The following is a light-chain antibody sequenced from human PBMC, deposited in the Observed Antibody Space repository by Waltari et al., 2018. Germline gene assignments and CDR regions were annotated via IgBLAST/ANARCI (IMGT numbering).Light chain of an antibody. CDR3: QQLNIYPHT. CDR2: KVS. CDR1: QSLEHSDGNTY. Sequence: DVVMTQSPLSLPVTLGQPASISCNFTQSLEHSDGNTYLNWFKQRPGQAPRRLISKVSNRDFGVPDRCSGSGSGPDFTLEISRVEAGDFATYYCQQLNIYPHTFGQGTKLEI. J-gene: IGKJ2*01. V-gene: IGKV2-30*02.